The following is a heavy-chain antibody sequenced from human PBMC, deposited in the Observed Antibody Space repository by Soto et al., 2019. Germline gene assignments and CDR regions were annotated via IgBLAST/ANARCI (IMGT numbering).Heavy chain of an antibody. Sequence: EVQLVESGGGLVQPGGSLRLSCAASGFTFSSYSMDWVRQAPGKGLEWVSYISSSSSTIYYADSVKGRFTISRDNAKNSLYLQMNSLRAEDTAVYYCARAQRAVDGRGNWFDPWGQGTLVTVSS. CDR3: ARAQRAVDGRGNWFDP. CDR2: ISSSSSTI. V-gene: IGHV3-48*01. D-gene: IGHD6-19*01. CDR1: GFTFSSYS. J-gene: IGHJ5*02.